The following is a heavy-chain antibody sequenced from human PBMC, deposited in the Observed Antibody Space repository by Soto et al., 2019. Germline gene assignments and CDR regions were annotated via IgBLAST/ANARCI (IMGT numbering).Heavy chain of an antibody. CDR3: AKDGGRVGYFGNWFDP. CDR1: GGTFSNYA. Sequence: ASVKVSFXASGGTFSNYAITWVRQAPGQGLDWLGRIIPIFGTTDYAQKFQGRVTLTADESTTTAYMELSSLRSDDTAVYYCAKDGGRVGYFGNWFDPWGQGTLVTVSS. V-gene: IGHV1-69*13. D-gene: IGHD1-26*01. CDR2: IIPIFGTT. J-gene: IGHJ5*02.